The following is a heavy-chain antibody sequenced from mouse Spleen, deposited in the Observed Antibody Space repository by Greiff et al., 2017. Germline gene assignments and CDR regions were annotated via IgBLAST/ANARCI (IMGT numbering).Heavy chain of an antibody. CDR1: GYTFTSYW. CDR2: INPSTGYT. J-gene: IGHJ2*01. D-gene: IGHD2-4*01. CDR3: ARDYDGVPY. V-gene: IGHV1-7*01. Sequence: VKLVESGAELAKPGASVKMSCKASGYTFTSYWMHWVKQRPGQGLEWIGYINPSTGYTEYNQKFKDKATLTADKSSSTAYMQLSSLTSEDSAVYYCARDYDGVPYWGQGTTLTVSS.